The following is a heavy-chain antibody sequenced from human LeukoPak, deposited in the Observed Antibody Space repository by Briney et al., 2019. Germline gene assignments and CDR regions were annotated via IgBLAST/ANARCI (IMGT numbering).Heavy chain of an antibody. Sequence: GGSLRLSCAASGFTFSSYSMNWVRQPPGKGLEWVSSISSSSSYIYYADSVKGRFTISRDNAKNSLYLQMNSLRAEDTAVYYCANGPTYYYDSSGYYPRYWGQGTLVTVSS. CDR3: ANGPTYYYDSSGYYPRY. J-gene: IGHJ4*02. D-gene: IGHD3-22*01. CDR1: GFTFSSYS. CDR2: ISSSSSYI. V-gene: IGHV3-21*01.